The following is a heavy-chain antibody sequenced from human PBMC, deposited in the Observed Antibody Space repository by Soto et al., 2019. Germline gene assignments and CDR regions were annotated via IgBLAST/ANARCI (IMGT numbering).Heavy chain of an antibody. J-gene: IGHJ4*02. CDR3: VNSPDSSPSHY. CDR1: GFSLSTFGMG. D-gene: IGHD5-18*01. V-gene: IGHV2-5*01. Sequence: QITLKESGPTLVKPTQTLTLTCTFSGFSLSTFGMGVGWIRQPPGKALEWLALIYWNDDKRYSPSLNSRLNIAKDTSKNLVVLTMTNVDPADAATYYCVNSPDSSPSHYWGQGTLVTVSS. CDR2: IYWNDDK.